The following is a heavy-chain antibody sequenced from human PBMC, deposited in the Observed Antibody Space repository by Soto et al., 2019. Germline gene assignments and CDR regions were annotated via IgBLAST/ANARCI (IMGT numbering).Heavy chain of an antibody. Sequence: SETLSLTCAVYGGSFSGYYWSWIRQPPGKGLEWIGEINHSGSTNYNPSLKSRVTISVDTSKNQFSPKLSSVTAADTAVYYCARFMTTEENYYYGMDVWGQGTTVTVSS. D-gene: IGHD4-4*01. J-gene: IGHJ6*02. CDR3: ARFMTTEENYYYGMDV. CDR2: INHSGST. V-gene: IGHV4-34*01. CDR1: GGSFSGYY.